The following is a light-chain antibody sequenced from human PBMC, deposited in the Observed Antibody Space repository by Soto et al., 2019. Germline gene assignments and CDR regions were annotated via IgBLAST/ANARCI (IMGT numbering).Light chain of an antibody. V-gene: IGKV1-39*01. CDR2: AAS. CDR1: ETITNY. CDR3: QQAYSTPLT. Sequence: DIHITQSPSSLSASVGDRVTITCRTSETITNYLNWYQQKPGRAPKFLIYAASTLESGVPSRFSGSGSGTKFTLTISSLQPEDFATYYCQQAYSTPLTFGGGTKVEVK. J-gene: IGKJ4*01.